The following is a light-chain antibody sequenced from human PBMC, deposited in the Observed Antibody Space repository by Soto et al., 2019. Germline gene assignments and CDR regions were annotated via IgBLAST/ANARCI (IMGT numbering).Light chain of an antibody. CDR1: QSVSSNF. CDR2: DAS. V-gene: IGKV3-20*01. CDR3: QFYGDPPKT. Sequence: EIVLTQSPGTLSLSPGERGTLSCRASQSVSSNFLAWYQQKPGQAPRLLIFDASPRATGIPDRFTGRGSGTDFTLTISRLEPEDFAVYYCQFYGDPPKTFGQGTKVEIK. J-gene: IGKJ1*01.